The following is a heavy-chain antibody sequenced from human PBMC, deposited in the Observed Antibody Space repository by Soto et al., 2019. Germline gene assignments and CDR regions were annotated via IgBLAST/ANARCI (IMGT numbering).Heavy chain of an antibody. CDR1: GGSISSGDYY. Sequence: SETLSLTCTVSGGSISSGDYYWSWIRQPPGKGLEWIGYIYYSGSTYYNPSLKSRVTISVDTSKNQFSLKLSSVTAADTAVYYCASTGYDTLSPAIYPLDYWGQGTLVTVSS. CDR2: IYYSGST. CDR3: ASTGYDTLSPAIYPLDY. V-gene: IGHV4-30-4*01. D-gene: IGHD5-12*01. J-gene: IGHJ4*02.